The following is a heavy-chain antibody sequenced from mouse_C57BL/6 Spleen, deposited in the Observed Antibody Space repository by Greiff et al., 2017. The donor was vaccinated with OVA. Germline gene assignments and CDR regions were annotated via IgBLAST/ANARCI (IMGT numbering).Heavy chain of an antibody. D-gene: IGHD5-2*01. CDR2: IHPNSGST. V-gene: IGHV1-64*01. CDR3: ARVEYDYYAMDD. CDR1: GYTFTSYW. Sequence: QVQLQQSGAELVKPGASVKLSCKASGYTFTSYWMHWVKQRPGHGLEWIGMIHPNSGSTNYNEKFKSKATLTVDKSSSTAYMQPSSLTSEDSAVYYCARVEYDYYAMDDWGQGTSVTVSS. J-gene: IGHJ4*01.